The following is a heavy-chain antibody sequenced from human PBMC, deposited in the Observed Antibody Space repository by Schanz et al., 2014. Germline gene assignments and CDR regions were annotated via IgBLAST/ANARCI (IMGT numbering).Heavy chain of an antibody. CDR3: VRDELLWFGEVLSLDY. V-gene: IGHV3-74*01. Sequence: VQLVESGGGVVQPGRSLRLSCAASGFTFSNYWMHWVRQAPGKGLVWVSRINGDGSRTAYADSVKGRFTISRDNSNKTVDLQMNSLRAEDTALYYCVRDELLWFGEVLSLDYWGQGALVTVSS. D-gene: IGHD3-10*01. CDR1: GFTFSNYW. J-gene: IGHJ4*02. CDR2: INGDGSRT.